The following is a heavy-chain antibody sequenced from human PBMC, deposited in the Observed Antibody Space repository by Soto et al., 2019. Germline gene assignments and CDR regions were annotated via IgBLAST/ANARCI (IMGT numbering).Heavy chain of an antibody. D-gene: IGHD6-19*01. V-gene: IGHV1-69*01. J-gene: IGHJ4*02. CDR1: GGTFSSYA. CDR3: ARGSYSSGWYVFDY. Sequence: SVKFCCKASGGTFSSYAIICVRQAPGQGLEWMGGIIPIFGTANYAQKFQGRVTITADESTSTAYMELSSLRSEDTAVYYCARGSYSSGWYVFDYWGQGTLVTVSS. CDR2: IIPIFGTA.